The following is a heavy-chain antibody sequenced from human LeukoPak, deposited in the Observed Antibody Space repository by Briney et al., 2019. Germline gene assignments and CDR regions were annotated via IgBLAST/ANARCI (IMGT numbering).Heavy chain of an antibody. CDR1: GFTFSSYA. Sequence: GGSLRLSCAASGFTFSSYAMHWVRQAPGKGLEWVAVISYDGSNKYYADSVKGRFTISRDNAKNSLYLQMNSLRDEDTAVYYCASEEGSGYYYYGMDVWGQGTTVTVSS. V-gene: IGHV3-30-3*01. J-gene: IGHJ6*02. D-gene: IGHD6-19*01. CDR3: ASEEGSGYYYYGMDV. CDR2: ISYDGSNK.